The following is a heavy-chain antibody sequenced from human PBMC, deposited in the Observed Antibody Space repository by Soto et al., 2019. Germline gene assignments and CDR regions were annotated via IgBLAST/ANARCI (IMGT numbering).Heavy chain of an antibody. V-gene: IGHV1-8*01. Sequence: VKVSCKASGYTLTSYDINWVRQATGQGLEWMGWMNPNSGNTSYAQKFQGRVTMTRNTSISTAYMELSSLRSEDTAVYYCARMYQLLPSWGQGTLVTVSS. J-gene: IGHJ5*02. CDR2: MNPNSGNT. D-gene: IGHD2-2*01. CDR3: ARMYQLLPS. CDR1: GYTLTSYD.